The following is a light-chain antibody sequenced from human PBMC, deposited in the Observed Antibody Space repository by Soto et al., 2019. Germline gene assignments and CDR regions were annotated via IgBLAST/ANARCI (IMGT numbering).Light chain of an antibody. CDR1: QSISNW. Sequence: DIQMTQSPSTLSASVGDRVTITCRASQSISNWLAWYQQKPGKAPNLLIYKASSLESGVPSRFSGSGSGTEFTLTISSLQPDDFATYYCQQYNSYPTFDQGTKVEAK. V-gene: IGKV1-5*03. CDR3: QQYNSYPT. CDR2: KAS. J-gene: IGKJ1*01.